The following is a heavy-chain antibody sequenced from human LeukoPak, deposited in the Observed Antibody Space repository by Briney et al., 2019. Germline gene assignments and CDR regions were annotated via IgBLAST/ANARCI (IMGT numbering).Heavy chain of an antibody. J-gene: IGHJ3*02. CDR2: IRSKANSYAT. D-gene: IGHD3-3*01. CDR1: GFTFSGSA. V-gene: IGHV3-73*01. Sequence: GGSLRLSCAASGFTFSGSAMHWVRQASGKGLEWVGRIRSKANSYATAYAASVKGRFTISRDDSKNTAYLQMNSLRAEDTAVYYCAKGGQILEWLLFPHDAFDIWGQGTMVTVSS. CDR3: AKGGQILEWLLFPHDAFDI.